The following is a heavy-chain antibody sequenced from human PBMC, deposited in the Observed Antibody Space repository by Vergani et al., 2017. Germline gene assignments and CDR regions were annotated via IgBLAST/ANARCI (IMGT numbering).Heavy chain of an antibody. J-gene: IGHJ5*02. CDR2: LYYSVST. V-gene: IGHV4-61*01. CDR3: ARMKLYSSSFGSSIWFDP. Sequence: QVQLQESGPGLVKPSETLSLTCTVSGGSVSSGSYYWSWIRQPPGKGLEWIGYLYYSVSTNYNPSLKSRVTISVDTSKNQFSLRLSSVTAADTAVYYCARMKLYSSSFGSSIWFDPWGQGTLVTVSS. D-gene: IGHD6-13*01. CDR1: GGSVSSGSYY.